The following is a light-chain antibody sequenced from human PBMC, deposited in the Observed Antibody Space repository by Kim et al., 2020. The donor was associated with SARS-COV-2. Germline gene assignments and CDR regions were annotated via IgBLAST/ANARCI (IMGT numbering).Light chain of an antibody. CDR2: AAS. CDR3: QQYNNWPLYS. J-gene: IGKJ2*03. Sequence: SPGERATLSCRASPTVSSNLAWYQQKPGRAPRRVIYAASTRATGSPARFTGSGSGTEFTLTISSLQSEDFAVYYCQQYNNWPLYSFGQGTKLEI. CDR1: PTVSSN. V-gene: IGKV3-15*01.